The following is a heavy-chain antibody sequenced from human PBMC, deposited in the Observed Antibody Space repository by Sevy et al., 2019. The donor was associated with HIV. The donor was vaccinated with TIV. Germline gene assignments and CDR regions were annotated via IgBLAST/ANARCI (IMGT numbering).Heavy chain of an antibody. CDR2: IYYSGST. CDR3: ARVFYYDSSGYYYFDY. Sequence: SETLSLTCTVSGGSVSSGSYYWSWIRQPPGKGLEWIGYIYYSGSTNYNPSLKSRVTISVDTSKNQFSLKLSSVTAADTAVYDCARVFYYDSSGYYYFDYWGQGTLVTVSS. J-gene: IGHJ4*02. V-gene: IGHV4-61*01. D-gene: IGHD3-22*01. CDR1: GGSVSSGSYY.